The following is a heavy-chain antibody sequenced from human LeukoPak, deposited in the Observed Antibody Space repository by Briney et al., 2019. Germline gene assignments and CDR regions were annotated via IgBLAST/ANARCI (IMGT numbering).Heavy chain of an antibody. CDR1: GGTFSSYA. V-gene: IGHV1-69*04. J-gene: IGHJ4*02. D-gene: IGHD3-22*01. CDR3: TKTYYYDSSGYFYVAQFDY. CDR2: IIPILGIA. Sequence: SVKVSCKASGGTFSSYAISWVRQAPGQGLEWMGRIIPILGIANYAQKFQGRVTIAADKSTSTAYMELSRLRSEDTDVYYCTKTYYYDSSGYFYVAQFDYWGQGTLVTVSS.